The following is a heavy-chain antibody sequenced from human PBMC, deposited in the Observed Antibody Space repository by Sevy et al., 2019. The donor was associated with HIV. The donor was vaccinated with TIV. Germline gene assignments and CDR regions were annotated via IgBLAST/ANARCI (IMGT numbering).Heavy chain of an antibody. CDR2: ISSSSSTI. J-gene: IGHJ3*02. Sequence: GGSLRLSCAASGFTFSSYSMNWVRQAPGKGLEWVSYISSSSSTIYYADSVKGRFTISRDNAKNSLYRQMNSLRDEDTAVYYCARLNAYPIFDCSGGSCYPDAFDIWGQGTMVTVSS. D-gene: IGHD2-15*01. V-gene: IGHV3-48*02. CDR1: GFTFSSYS. CDR3: ARLNAYPIFDCSGGSCYPDAFDI.